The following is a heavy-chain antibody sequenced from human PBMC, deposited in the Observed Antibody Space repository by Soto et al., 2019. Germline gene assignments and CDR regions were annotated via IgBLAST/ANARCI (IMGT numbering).Heavy chain of an antibody. CDR2: ISYDGSNK. Sequence: QVQLVESGGGVVQPGRSLRLSCAASGFTFSSYAMHWVRQAPGKGLEWVAVISYDGSNKYYADSVKGRFTISRDNSKNTLNLQMNCLRAEDTSVYYCARGVRPYSDSSGYYEFVYWGQGPLVTVSS. J-gene: IGHJ4*02. V-gene: IGHV3-30-3*01. CDR1: GFTFSSYA. D-gene: IGHD3-22*01. CDR3: ARGVRPYSDSSGYYEFVY.